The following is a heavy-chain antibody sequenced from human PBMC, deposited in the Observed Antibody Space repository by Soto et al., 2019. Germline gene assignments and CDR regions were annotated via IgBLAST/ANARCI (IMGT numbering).Heavy chain of an antibody. J-gene: IGHJ4*02. V-gene: IGHV4-4*02. CDR1: GGSISNSNW. Sequence: QVQLQESGPGLVKPSGTLSLTCAVFGGSISNSNWWTWVRQPPGKGLDWIGEIFHSGSTNYNSSLMGRVTISVDKAKNQFSLKLCSVTSADTAVYYCAHRPIVGAAIWGQGTLVTVSS. CDR3: AHRPIVGAAI. CDR2: IFHSGST. D-gene: IGHD1-26*01.